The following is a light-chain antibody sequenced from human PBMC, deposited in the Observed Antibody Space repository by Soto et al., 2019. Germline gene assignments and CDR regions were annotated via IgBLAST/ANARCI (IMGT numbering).Light chain of an antibody. CDR3: HQYHNWPPLFT. CDR2: GAS. J-gene: IGKJ3*01. CDR1: QSVRNN. Sequence: EIVMTQSPGTLSVSPGERATLSCRASQSVRNNLAWYQHKPGQAPRLLIYGASNRATGIPARFSGSGSGTEFTLTISSLQSEDVALYYCHQYHNWPPLFTFGPGTKVEIK. V-gene: IGKV3-15*01.